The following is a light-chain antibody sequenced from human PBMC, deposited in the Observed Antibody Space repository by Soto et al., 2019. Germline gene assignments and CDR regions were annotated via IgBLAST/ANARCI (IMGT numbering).Light chain of an antibody. CDR1: QTISNW. J-gene: IGKJ5*01. CDR3: QERNNWTPIT. CDR2: GAA. V-gene: IGKV3-11*01. Sequence: EVVLTQSPATLSFSPGERDNLSCRASQTISNWLAWYQQKPGQAPRLLIYGAANSATGIPARFSGSGSGTDCTLTISSLELEDSALYYWQERNNWTPITFGQGTRLEIK.